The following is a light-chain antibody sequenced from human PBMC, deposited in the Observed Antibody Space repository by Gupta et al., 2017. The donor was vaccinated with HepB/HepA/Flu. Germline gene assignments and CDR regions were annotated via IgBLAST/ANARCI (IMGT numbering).Light chain of an antibody. CDR1: TGAFTRGHY. V-gene: IGLV7-46*01. J-gene: IGLJ3*02. Sequence: QAVVTQEPSLTVSPGGTGTHTCGSSTGAFTRGHYPHWFQQKPRQAPSTLIFETNNKDSSPPARFSGSLLGGKLALTLPGAQPEDEADYYCLLCYRGNCVFGGGTKLTVL. CDR3: LLCYRGNCV. CDR2: ETN.